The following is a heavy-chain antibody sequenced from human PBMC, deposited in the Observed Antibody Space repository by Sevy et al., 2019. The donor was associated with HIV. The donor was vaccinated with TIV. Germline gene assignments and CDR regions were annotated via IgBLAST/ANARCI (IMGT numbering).Heavy chain of an antibody. CDR1: GFTFGDYA. CDR3: TGYCSRSSCERENWGDGFYV. J-gene: IGHJ3*01. V-gene: IGHV3-49*04. D-gene: IGHD2-2*01. Sequence: GGSLRLSCTTSGFTFGDYAVSWVRQAPGKGLQWVGFIRSKTYGGTPDYAASMEGTLTISRDDSQSIAYLHMNRLKSEDTAGYYCTGYCSRSSCERENWGDGFYVWGLGTMVTVSS. CDR2: IRSKTYGGTP.